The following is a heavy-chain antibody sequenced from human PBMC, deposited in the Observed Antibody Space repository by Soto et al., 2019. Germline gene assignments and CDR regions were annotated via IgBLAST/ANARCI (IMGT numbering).Heavy chain of an antibody. CDR1: GFTFSSYA. Sequence: PGGSLRLSCAASGFTFSSYAVSWVRQAPGKGLEWVSAISGSGGSTYYADSVKGRFTISRDNSKNTLYLQMNSLRAEDTAVYYGSKEGAYSSGWFDYWGQGTLVTVSS. D-gene: IGHD6-19*01. CDR3: SKEGAYSSGWFDY. J-gene: IGHJ4*02. CDR2: ISGSGGST. V-gene: IGHV3-23*01.